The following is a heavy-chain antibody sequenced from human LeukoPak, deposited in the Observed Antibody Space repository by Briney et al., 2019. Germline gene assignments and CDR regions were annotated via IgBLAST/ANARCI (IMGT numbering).Heavy chain of an antibody. CDR2: IYYSGST. CDR3: ARDKKGSSCYDY. Sequence: SETLSLTCTVSGGSISSYYWSWIRQPPGKGLEWIGYIYYSGSTNYNPSLKSRVTISVDTSKNQFSLKLSSVTAADTAVYYCARDKKGSSCYDYWGQGTLVTISS. D-gene: IGHD2-2*01. J-gene: IGHJ4*02. CDR1: GGSISSYY. V-gene: IGHV4-59*01.